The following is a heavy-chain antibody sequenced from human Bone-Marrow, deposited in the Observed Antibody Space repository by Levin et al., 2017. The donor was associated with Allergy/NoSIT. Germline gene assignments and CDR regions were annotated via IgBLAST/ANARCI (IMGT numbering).Heavy chain of an antibody. D-gene: IGHD3-10*01. CDR1: GFTFFSHA. V-gene: IGHV3-23*01. Sequence: GGSLRLSCVGSGFTFFSHAMSWVRQAPGKGLEWVSTISGNGGSTYYADSVKGRFTISRDNSKNTVYLQMISLRGEDTAVYFCAKNFYYAISGFFDYWGQGILVSVSS. CDR3: AKNFYYAISGFFDY. CDR2: ISGNGGST. J-gene: IGHJ4*02.